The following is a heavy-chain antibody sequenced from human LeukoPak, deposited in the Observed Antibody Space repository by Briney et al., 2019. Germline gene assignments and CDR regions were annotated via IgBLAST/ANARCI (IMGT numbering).Heavy chain of an antibody. Sequence: GGSLRLSCTAAGFTFGDYAMSWVRQAPGKGLEWVGFIRSKAYGGTTEYAASVKGRFTISRDDSNSIAYLQMNSLKTEDTAVYYCSGWLRFDYWGQGTLVTVSS. V-gene: IGHV3-49*04. CDR2: IRSKAYGGTT. J-gene: IGHJ4*02. D-gene: IGHD5-12*01. CDR1: GFTFGDYA. CDR3: SGWLRFDY.